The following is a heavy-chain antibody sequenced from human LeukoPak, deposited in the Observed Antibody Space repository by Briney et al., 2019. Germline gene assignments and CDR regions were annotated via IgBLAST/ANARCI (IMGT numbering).Heavy chain of an antibody. CDR2: IYYSGST. V-gene: IGHV4-59*01. CDR3: ATTNYYDSSGYRRARGYGMDV. J-gene: IGHJ6*02. D-gene: IGHD3-22*01. Sequence: SETLSRTCTVSGGSISSYYWSWIRQPPGKGLEWIGYIYYSGSTNYNPSLKSRVTISVDTSKNQFSLKLSSVTAADTAVYYCATTNYYDSSGYRRARGYGMDVWGQGTTVTVSS. CDR1: GGSISSYY.